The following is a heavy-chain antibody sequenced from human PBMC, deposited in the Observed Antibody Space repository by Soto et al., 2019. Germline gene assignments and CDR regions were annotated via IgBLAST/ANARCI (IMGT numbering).Heavy chain of an antibody. D-gene: IGHD3-3*01. V-gene: IGHV3-48*02. CDR3: ARDGPGPYDFWSGYSYYYGMDV. J-gene: IGHJ6*02. CDR2: ISSSSSTM. CDR1: GFTFSSYS. Sequence: GGSLRLSCAASGFTFSSYSMNWVRQAPGKGLEWVSYISSSSSTMYYADSVKGRFTISRDNAKNSLYLQMSSLRDEDTAVYYCARDGPGPYDFWSGYSYYYGMDVWGQGTTVTVSS.